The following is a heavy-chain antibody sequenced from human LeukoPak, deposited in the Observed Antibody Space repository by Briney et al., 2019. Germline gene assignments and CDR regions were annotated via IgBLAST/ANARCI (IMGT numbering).Heavy chain of an antibody. CDR2: IKSKTDGGTT. CDR1: GFTFSSYW. J-gene: IGHJ4*02. D-gene: IGHD4-17*01. CDR3: TTEDYGDYVPDY. V-gene: IGHV3-15*01. Sequence: PGGSLRLSCAASGFTFSSYWMSWVRQAPGKGLEWVGQIKSKTDGGTTDYAAPVKGRFTISRDDSKNSLYLLMNSLKTEDTAVYYCTTEDYGDYVPDYWGQGTLVTVSS.